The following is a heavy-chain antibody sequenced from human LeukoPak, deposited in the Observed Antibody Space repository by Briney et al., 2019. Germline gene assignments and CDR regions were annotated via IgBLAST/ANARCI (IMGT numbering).Heavy chain of an antibody. CDR2: IYYSGRT. CDR1: GGPISSGGYY. J-gene: IGHJ5*02. CDR3: ARVAGDRWFDP. V-gene: IGHV4-31*03. Sequence: SQTLSLTRPVSGGPISSGGYYWSWIRQHPGKGLEWIGYIYYSGRTYYNPSLKGRVTISVDTSKNQSSLKLSSVTAADTAVYYCARVAGDRWFDPWGQGTLVTVSS. D-gene: IGHD2-21*01.